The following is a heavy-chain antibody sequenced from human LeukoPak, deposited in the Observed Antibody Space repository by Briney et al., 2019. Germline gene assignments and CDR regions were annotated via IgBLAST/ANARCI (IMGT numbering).Heavy chain of an antibody. CDR2: ISSSGSTI. CDR1: GFIFNNYW. J-gene: IGHJ4*02. CDR3: ARDASGYLDY. Sequence: GGSLRLSCAASGFIFNNYWMSWVRQGPGKGLEWVSYISSSGSTIYYADSVKGRFTISRDNAKNSLYLQMNSLRAEDTAVYYCARDASGYLDYWGQGTLVTVSS. D-gene: IGHD1-26*01. V-gene: IGHV3-11*01.